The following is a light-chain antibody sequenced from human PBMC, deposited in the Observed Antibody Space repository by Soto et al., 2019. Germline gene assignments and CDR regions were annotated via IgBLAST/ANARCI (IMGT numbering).Light chain of an antibody. J-gene: IGKJ1*01. CDR2: GAS. CDR1: QSVSSN. CDR3: QQYNNWPQT. V-gene: IGKV3-15*01. Sequence: ELVMTQSPATLSVSPGERATLSCRASQSVSSNLAWYQQKPGQAPRLLIYGASTMANGIPAMFSGSGSGTEFTLTISSLQSEDFGVYYCQQYNNWPQTFGQGAKVEIK.